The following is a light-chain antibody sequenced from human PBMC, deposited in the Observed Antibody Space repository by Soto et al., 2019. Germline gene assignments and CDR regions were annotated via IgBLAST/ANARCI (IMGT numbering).Light chain of an antibody. CDR3: SSYTSSSTLVV. CDR1: SSDVGGYNY. J-gene: IGLJ2*01. Sequence: QSALTQPASVSGSPGQSITISCTGTSSDVGGYNYVSWYQQHPGKAPKLMIYDVSNRPSGVSNRFSGSKSGNTASLTISGIQEEDEGDYYCSSYTSSSTLVVFGGGTKLTVL. V-gene: IGLV2-14*01. CDR2: DVS.